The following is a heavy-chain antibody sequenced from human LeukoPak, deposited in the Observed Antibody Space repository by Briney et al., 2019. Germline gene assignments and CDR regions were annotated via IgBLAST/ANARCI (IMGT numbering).Heavy chain of an antibody. CDR2: ISCSGSTI. D-gene: IGHD3-10*02. Sequence: GGSLRLFCAASGFTLSNAWMGWVRQAPGEGLGVGSYISCSGSTIYYADSVEGRVPISRDKAKNSLYLQKNRLRAEDTAVYYCAELGITMIGGVWGKGTTVTISS. CDR3: AELGITMIGGV. CDR1: GFTLSNAW. V-gene: IGHV3-11*04. J-gene: IGHJ6*04.